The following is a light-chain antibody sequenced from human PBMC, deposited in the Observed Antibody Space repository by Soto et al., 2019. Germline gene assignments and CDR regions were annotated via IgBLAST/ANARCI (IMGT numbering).Light chain of an antibody. J-gene: IGKJ4*01. V-gene: IGKV3-15*01. Sequence: EIVMTQSPATLSVSPGERATLSCRASQSVSSNLAWYQQKPGQAPRLLIYGASTRASGIPARFSGSGSVTEFTLTISSLQSEDFAVYYCQQYNNWPLTFSGGTKVDIK. CDR2: GAS. CDR3: QQYNNWPLT. CDR1: QSVSSN.